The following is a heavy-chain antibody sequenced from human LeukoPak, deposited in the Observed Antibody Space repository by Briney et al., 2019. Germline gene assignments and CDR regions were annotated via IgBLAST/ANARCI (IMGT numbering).Heavy chain of an antibody. CDR3: ARVDIDIVVVTAADFHY. CDR1: GYTFTSYG. J-gene: IGHJ4*02. CDR2: ISAYNGNT. V-gene: IGHV1-18*01. Sequence: ASVKVSCKASGYTFTSYGISWVRQAPGQGLEWMGWISAYNGNTNYAQKLQGRVTMTTDTSTSTAYMELRSLRSDDTAVYYCARVDIDIVVVTAADFHYWGQGTLVTVSS. D-gene: IGHD2-21*02.